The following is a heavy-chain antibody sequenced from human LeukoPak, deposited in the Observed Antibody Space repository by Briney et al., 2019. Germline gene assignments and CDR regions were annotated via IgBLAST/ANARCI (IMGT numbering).Heavy chain of an antibody. Sequence: ASVKVSCKASGYTFTSYGISWVRQAPGQGLEWMGWICAYNGNTNYAQKLQGRATMTTHTSTSTAYMELRSLRSDDTAVYYCARDTRYDILTGIRDYWGQGTLVTVSS. CDR1: GYTFTSYG. CDR2: ICAYNGNT. J-gene: IGHJ4*02. V-gene: IGHV1-18*01. CDR3: ARDTRYDILTGIRDY. D-gene: IGHD3-9*01.